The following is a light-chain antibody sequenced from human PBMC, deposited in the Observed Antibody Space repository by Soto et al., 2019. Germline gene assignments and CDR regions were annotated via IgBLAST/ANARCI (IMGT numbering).Light chain of an antibody. J-gene: IGKJ1*01. CDR3: QQYGSSRT. CDR1: QSISSSD. Sequence: IVLTQSPCTLSLSPGERATLSCRASQSISSSDLAWYQHRPGQAPRLLIYAASSRATGIPVRFSGSGSGTDFTLTISRLEPEDFAIYYCQQYGSSRTFGQGTKVDIK. V-gene: IGKV3-20*01. CDR2: AAS.